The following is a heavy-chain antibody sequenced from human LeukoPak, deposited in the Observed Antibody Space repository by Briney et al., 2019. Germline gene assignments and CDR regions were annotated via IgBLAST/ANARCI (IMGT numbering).Heavy chain of an antibody. CDR3: ARGRDPGSYVDY. J-gene: IGHJ4*02. V-gene: IGHV3-21*01. D-gene: IGHD3-10*01. CDR2: ISSTSDYI. CDR1: GFTFSSYP. Sequence: GGSLRLSCAASGFTFSSYPMNWVRQAPGKGLEWVSSISSTSDYISYADPVKGRFTISRNNAENSLYLQMNSLRAEDTAVYYCARGRDPGSYVDYWGQRTLVTVSS.